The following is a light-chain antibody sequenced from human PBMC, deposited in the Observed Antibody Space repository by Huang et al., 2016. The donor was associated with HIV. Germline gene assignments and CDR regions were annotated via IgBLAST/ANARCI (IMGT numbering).Light chain of an antibody. CDR1: QDIRSY. Sequence: IQMTQSPASLSAYVGDRVTISCQANQDIRSYLNWYQQKPGKAPRLLIYGASNLQAGVPSRFSGRGSGTDFTLTISSLEPEDFAVYYCQQRNNWPPWTFGQGTKVELK. V-gene: IGKV1-33*01. CDR2: GAS. CDR3: QQRNNWPPWT. J-gene: IGKJ1*01.